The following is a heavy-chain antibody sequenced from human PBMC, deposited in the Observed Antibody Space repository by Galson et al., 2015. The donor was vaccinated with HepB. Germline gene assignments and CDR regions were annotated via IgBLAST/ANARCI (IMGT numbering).Heavy chain of an antibody. Sequence: LSLTCTVSGGSISSSSYYWGWIRQPPGKGLEWIGSIYYSGSTYYNPSLKSRVTISVDTSKNQFSLKLSSVTAADTAVYYCARPGIAAAGNWFDPWGQGTLVTVSS. CDR1: GGSISSSSYY. CDR3: ARPGIAAAGNWFDP. CDR2: IYYSGST. V-gene: IGHV4-39*01. D-gene: IGHD6-13*01. J-gene: IGHJ5*02.